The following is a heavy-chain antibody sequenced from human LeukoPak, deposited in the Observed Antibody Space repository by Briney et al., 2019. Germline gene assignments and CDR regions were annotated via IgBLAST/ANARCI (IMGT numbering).Heavy chain of an antibody. V-gene: IGHV3-20*04. J-gene: IGHJ4*02. CDR3: ARDHHAAGIAVADPDDY. D-gene: IGHD6-19*01. CDR2: INGGSDTK. CDR1: GFSFDGYG. Sequence: PGGSLRLSCEASGFSFDGYGMDWVRQAPGKGLEWVSGINGGSDTKGYADSVKGRFTISRDNTKNSLYLQMNSLRAEDTAVYYCARDHHAAGIAVADPDDYWGQGTLVTVSS.